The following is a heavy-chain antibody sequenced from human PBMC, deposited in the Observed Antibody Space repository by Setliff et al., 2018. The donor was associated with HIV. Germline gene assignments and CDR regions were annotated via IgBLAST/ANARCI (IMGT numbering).Heavy chain of an antibody. CDR1: GDTLSDYY. Sequence: ASVKVSCKASGDTLSDYYIHWVRQAPGQGLEWMGWINAGNGDTRYSQKFQGSVTFTRDTSASTAYMEVTGLRSEDTAVYYCARFGPLRYFDHWGQGTLVTVSS. CDR2: INAGNGDT. V-gene: IGHV1-3*01. CDR3: ARFGPLRYFDH. D-gene: IGHD4-17*01. J-gene: IGHJ4*02.